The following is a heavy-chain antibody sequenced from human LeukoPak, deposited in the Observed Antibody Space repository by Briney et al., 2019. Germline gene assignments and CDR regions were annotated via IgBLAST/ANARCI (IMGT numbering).Heavy chain of an antibody. CDR2: ISAYNGNT. J-gene: IGHJ4*02. V-gene: IGHV1-18*01. CDR3: ARDPRYYGSGSLDY. Sequence: EASVKVSCKASGYTFTSYGISWVRQAPGQGLEWMGWISAYNGNTNYAQKLQGRVTMTTDTSTSTAYMELRSLRSDDTAVYYCARDPRYYGSGSLDYWGQGTLVTVSS. CDR1: GYTFTSYG. D-gene: IGHD3-10*01.